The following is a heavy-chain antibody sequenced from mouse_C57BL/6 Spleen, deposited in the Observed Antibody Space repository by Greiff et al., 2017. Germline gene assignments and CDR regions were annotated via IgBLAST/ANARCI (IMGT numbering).Heavy chain of an antibody. D-gene: IGHD2-1*01. V-gene: IGHV1-47*01. CDR1: GYTFTTYP. CDR2: FHPYNDDT. J-gene: IGHJ4*01. Sequence: VKLQESGAELVKPGASVKMSCKASGYTFTTYPIEWMKQNHGKSLEWIGNFHPYNDDTKYNEKFKGKATLTVEKSSSTVYLELSRLTSDDSAVYYCARGNGNSYYYAMDYWGQGTSVTVSS. CDR3: ARGNGNSYYYAMDY.